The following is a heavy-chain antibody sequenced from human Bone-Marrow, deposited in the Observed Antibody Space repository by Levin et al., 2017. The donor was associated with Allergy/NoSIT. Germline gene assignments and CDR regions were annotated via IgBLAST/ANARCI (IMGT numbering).Heavy chain of an antibody. CDR1: VFTFDAYW. V-gene: IGHV3-7*01. CDR2: IKFDGSEK. CDR3: ARIYDSTGYYSGVGAFDI. J-gene: IGHJ3*02. Sequence: GRSLRLSCAASVFTFDAYWMTWVRQAPGKGLEWVAKIKFDGSEKKYVDSVRGRFTIARDNAKNLMFLQMNSLRAEDTAVYYCARIYDSTGYYSGVGAFDIWGQGTMVTVSS. D-gene: IGHD3-22*01.